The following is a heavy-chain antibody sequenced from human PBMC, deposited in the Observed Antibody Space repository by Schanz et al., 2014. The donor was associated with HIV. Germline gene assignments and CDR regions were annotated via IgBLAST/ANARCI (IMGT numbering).Heavy chain of an antibody. D-gene: IGHD3-10*01. J-gene: IGHJ4*02. CDR3: AKGQRGMVRGDNNY. CDR1: GFTFSSYG. CDR2: ISYDGSNK. V-gene: IGHV3-30*18. Sequence: QVQLVESGGGVVQPGRSLRLSCAASGFTFSSYGMHWVRQAPGKGLEWVAVISYDGSNKYYADSVKGRFTISRDNSKNTLYLQMNSLRAEDTAVYYCAKGQRGMVRGDNNYWGQGVLVTVSS.